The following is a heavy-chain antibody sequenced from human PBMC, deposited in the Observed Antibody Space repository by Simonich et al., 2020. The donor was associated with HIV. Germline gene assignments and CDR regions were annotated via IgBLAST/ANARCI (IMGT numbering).Heavy chain of an antibody. D-gene: IGHD3-3*01. Sequence: QVQLVQSGAEVKKPGASVKVSCKASGYNFTGYYLHWVRQAPGQGLEWMGWINPNSGDTKSAQHFQGRVTMTRDTSISKAYMELSRLRSDDTAVYYCARSRSGPFDAFDIWGQGTMVTVSS. V-gene: IGHV1-2*02. CDR1: GYNFTGYY. CDR2: INPNSGDT. CDR3: ARSRSGPFDAFDI. J-gene: IGHJ3*02.